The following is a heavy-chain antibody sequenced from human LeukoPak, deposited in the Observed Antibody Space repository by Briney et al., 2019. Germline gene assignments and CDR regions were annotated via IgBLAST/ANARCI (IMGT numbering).Heavy chain of an antibody. CDR2: IRYDGSDK. CDR3: ARGYGENYLNY. J-gene: IGHJ4*02. Sequence: GGSLRLPCEASGFTFNSYGMHWVRQVPGKGLKWVAFIRYDGSDKYYADSVKGRFTISRDNSKNTLYLQLNSLRTDDMGVYYCARGYGENYLNYWGQGTLVTVST. V-gene: IGHV3-30*02. D-gene: IGHD4/OR15-4a*01. CDR1: GFTFNSYG.